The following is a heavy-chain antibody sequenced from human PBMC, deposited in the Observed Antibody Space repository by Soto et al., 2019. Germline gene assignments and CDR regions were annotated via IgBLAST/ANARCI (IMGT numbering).Heavy chain of an antibody. J-gene: IGHJ3*02. D-gene: IGHD3-22*01. V-gene: IGHV4-39*01. CDR3: ARTETYYYDSSGYDAFDI. Sequence: SETLSLTCTVSGGSISSSSYYWGWIRQPPGKGLEWIGSIYYSGSTYYNPSLKSRVTISVDTSKNQFSLKLSSVTAADTAVYYCARTETYYYDSSGYDAFDIWGQGTMVTASS. CDR2: IYYSGST. CDR1: GGSISSSSYY.